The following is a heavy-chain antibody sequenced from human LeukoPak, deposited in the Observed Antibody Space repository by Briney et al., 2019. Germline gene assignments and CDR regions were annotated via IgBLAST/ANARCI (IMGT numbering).Heavy chain of an antibody. D-gene: IGHD6-13*01. Sequence: AGGSLTLSCAASGFTFSSYSRNWVRQAPGKGLEWVSSISSSSSYIYYADSVKGRFTISRDHAKNSLYLQMNSLRAEDTAVYYCARDAVAAAGKDYWGQGTLVTVSS. V-gene: IGHV3-21*01. J-gene: IGHJ4*02. CDR2: ISSSSSYI. CDR1: GFTFSSYS. CDR3: ARDAVAAAGKDY.